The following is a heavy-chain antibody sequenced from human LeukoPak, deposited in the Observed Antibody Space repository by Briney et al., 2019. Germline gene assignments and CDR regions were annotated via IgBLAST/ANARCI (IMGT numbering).Heavy chain of an antibody. CDR1: GGAFSSYA. V-gene: IGHV1-69*13. J-gene: IGHJ6*02. CDR3: ARTHSNQPESYYYYGLDV. Sequence: SVKVSCKASGGAFSSYATTWVRQAPGQGLEWMGGIIPVFGTPDYVQKFQDRVTITADESTSTVYMEMSSLRFEDTAVYYCARTHSNQPESYYYYGLDVWGQGTTVTVSS. CDR2: IIPVFGTP. D-gene: IGHD1-14*01.